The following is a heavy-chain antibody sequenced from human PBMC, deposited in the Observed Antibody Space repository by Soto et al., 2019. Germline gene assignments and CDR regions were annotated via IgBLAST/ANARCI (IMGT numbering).Heavy chain of an antibody. J-gene: IGHJ4*02. V-gene: IGHV1-2*04. CDR1: GYTFTCYY. D-gene: IGHD2-2*01. CDR2: INPNSGGT. Sequence: XSVKVSCKASGYTFTCYYMHWVRQAPGQGLEWMGWINPNSGGTNYAQKFQGWVTMTRDTSISTAYMELSRLRSDDTAIYYCARQHCSSSNCHSGSQYYFDDWGQGTLVTVSS. CDR3: ARQHCSSSNCHSGSQYYFDD.